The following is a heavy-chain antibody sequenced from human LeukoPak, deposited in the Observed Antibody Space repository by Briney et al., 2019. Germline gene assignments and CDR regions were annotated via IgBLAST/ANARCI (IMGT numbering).Heavy chain of an antibody. CDR3: ARVVYAGAPYFDY. CDR2: IYYSGST. CDR1: GGSVSSGSYY. J-gene: IGHJ4*02. V-gene: IGHV4-61*01. D-gene: IGHD2-8*02. Sequence: SETLSLTCTVSGGSVSSGSYYWSWIRQPPGKGLEWIGYIYYSGSTNYNPSLKSRVTISVDTSKNQFSLKLSSVTAADTAVYYCARVVYAGAPYFDYWGQGTLVTVSS.